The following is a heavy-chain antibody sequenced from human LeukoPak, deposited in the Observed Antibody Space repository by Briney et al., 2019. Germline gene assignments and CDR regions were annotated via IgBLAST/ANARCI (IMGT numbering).Heavy chain of an antibody. V-gene: IGHV3-23*01. CDR3: AKGSGFSYYYYYMDV. J-gene: IGHJ6*03. Sequence: GGSLRLSCAASGFTFSSYAMSWVRQAPGKGLEWVSAISGSGGSKYYADSVKGRFTISRDNSKNMLYLQMNSLRAEDTAVYYCAKGSGFSYYYYYMDVWGKGTTVTVSS. CDR2: ISGSGGSK. D-gene: IGHD3-3*01. CDR1: GFTFSSYA.